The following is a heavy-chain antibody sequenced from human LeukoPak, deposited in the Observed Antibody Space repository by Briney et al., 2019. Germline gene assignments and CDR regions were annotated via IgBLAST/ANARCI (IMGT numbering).Heavy chain of an antibody. D-gene: IGHD6-13*01. Sequence: PSETLSLTCTVSGGSISSYYWSWIRQPPGKGLEWIGYIYYSGSTNYNPSLKSRVTISVDTSKNQFSLKLSSVTAVDTAVYYCARDAAAAGFGDFDYWGQGTLVTVSS. CDR3: ARDAAAAGFGDFDY. V-gene: IGHV4-59*01. CDR1: GGSISSYY. CDR2: IYYSGST. J-gene: IGHJ4*02.